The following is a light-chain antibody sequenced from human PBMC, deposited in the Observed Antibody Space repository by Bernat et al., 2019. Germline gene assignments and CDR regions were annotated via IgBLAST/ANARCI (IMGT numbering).Light chain of an antibody. Sequence: SYVLTQLPSVSVAPGRTARITCGGTNIGTKSVHWYEQKPGQAPVLVIYSDSGRPSGIPERFSASNSGNTAILTISSVEAGDEADYYCQVWDTTTDQYVFGTGTKVTVL. CDR2: SDS. V-gene: IGLV3-21*04. CDR1: NIGTKS. CDR3: QVWDTTTDQYV. J-gene: IGLJ1*01.